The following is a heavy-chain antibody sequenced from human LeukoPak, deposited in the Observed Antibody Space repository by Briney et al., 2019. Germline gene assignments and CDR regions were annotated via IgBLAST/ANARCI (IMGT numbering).Heavy chain of an antibody. CDR2: INHSGST. V-gene: IGHV4-34*01. D-gene: IGHD3-10*01. J-gene: IGHJ6*03. CDR1: GGSFSGYY. Sequence: PSETLSLTCAVYGGSFSGYYWSWIRQPPGKGLEWIGEINHSGSTNYNPSLKSRVTISVDTSKNQFSLKLSSVTAADTAVYYCARRKGNYYGSGSYYKDYYYYYYMDVWGKGTTVTISS. CDR3: ARRKGNYYGSGSYYKDYYYYYYMDV.